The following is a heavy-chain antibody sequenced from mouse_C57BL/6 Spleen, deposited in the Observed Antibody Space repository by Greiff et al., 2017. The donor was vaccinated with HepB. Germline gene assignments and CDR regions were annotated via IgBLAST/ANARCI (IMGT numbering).Heavy chain of an antibody. CDR1: GYSITSGYY. V-gene: IGHV3-6*01. Sequence: DVQLQESGPGLVKPSQSLSLTCSVTGYSITSGYYWNWIRQFPGNKLEWMGYISYDGSNNYNPSLKNRISITRDTSKNQFFLKLNSVTTEDTATYYCAREDSNYVSMDYWGQGTSVTVSS. J-gene: IGHJ4*01. CDR3: AREDSNYVSMDY. CDR2: ISYDGSN. D-gene: IGHD2-5*01.